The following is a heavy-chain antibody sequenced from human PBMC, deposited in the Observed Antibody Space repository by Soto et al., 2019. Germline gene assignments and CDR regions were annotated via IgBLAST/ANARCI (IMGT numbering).Heavy chain of an antibody. Sequence: NPSETLSLTCTVSGGSISSGGYYWSWIRQHPGKGLEWIGYIYYSGSTYYNPSLKSRVTISVDTSKNQFSLKLSSVTAADTAVYYCAREPELNYPYFDYWGQGTLVTVSS. J-gene: IGHJ4*02. CDR3: AREPELNYPYFDY. V-gene: IGHV4-31*03. CDR1: GGSISSGGYY. D-gene: IGHD1-7*01. CDR2: IYYSGST.